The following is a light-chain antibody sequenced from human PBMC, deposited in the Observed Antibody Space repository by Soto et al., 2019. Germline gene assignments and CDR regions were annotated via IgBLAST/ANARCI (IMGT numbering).Light chain of an antibody. CDR1: SSNIGGNS. J-gene: IGLJ1*01. Sequence: QSVMTQRPSVSAAPGQRVTISCSGSSSNIGGNSVSWYQQLPGTAPKLLIYDDDKRPSEIPDRFSGSKSGTSATLGITGFQTGDEADHYCGSWDSSLSAYVFGTGTKVTVL. V-gene: IGLV1-51*01. CDR2: DDD. CDR3: GSWDSSLSAYV.